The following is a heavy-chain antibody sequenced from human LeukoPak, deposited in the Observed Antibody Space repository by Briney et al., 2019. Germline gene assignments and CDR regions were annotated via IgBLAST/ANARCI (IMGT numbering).Heavy chain of an antibody. CDR1: GFTFNSFW. Sequence: GGSLRLSCAASGFTFNSFWMYWVRQVPGKGLLWVARINSDGIRTSHADSVQGRFTISRDNANNTLYLQMNSLRVEDTAVYYCARGCSGSGYHYYYYYMDVWGKGTTVTISS. V-gene: IGHV3-74*01. CDR3: ARGCSGSGYHYYYYYMDV. CDR2: INSDGIRT. J-gene: IGHJ6*03. D-gene: IGHD3-22*01.